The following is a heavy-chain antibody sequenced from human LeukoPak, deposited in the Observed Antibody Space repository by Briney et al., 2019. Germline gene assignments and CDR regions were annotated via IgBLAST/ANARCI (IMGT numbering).Heavy chain of an antibody. CDR2: MNPNSGNT. J-gene: IGHJ5*02. V-gene: IGHV1-8*01. CDR3: ARGRYYGSGSYSGDWFDP. D-gene: IGHD3-10*01. Sequence: EASVEVSCKASGYTFTSYDINWVRQATGQGLEWMGWMNPNSGNTGYAQKFQGRVTMTRNTSISTAYMELSSLRSEDTAVYYCARGRYYGSGSYSGDWFDPWGQGTLVTVSS. CDR1: GYTFTSYD.